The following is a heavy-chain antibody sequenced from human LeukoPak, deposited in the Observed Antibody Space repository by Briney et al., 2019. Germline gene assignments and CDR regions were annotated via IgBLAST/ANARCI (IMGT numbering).Heavy chain of an antibody. D-gene: IGHD4-17*01. CDR3: ARESPPPMTTVTNYFDY. V-gene: IGHV1-69*05. CDR2: ISPIFGTA. Sequence: SVKVSCKASGGTFSSYAISWVRQAPGQGLEWMGRISPIFGTANYAQKFQGRVTITTDESTSTAYMELSSLRSEDTAVYYCARESPPPMTTVTNYFDYWGQGTLVTVSS. J-gene: IGHJ4*02. CDR1: GGTFSSYA.